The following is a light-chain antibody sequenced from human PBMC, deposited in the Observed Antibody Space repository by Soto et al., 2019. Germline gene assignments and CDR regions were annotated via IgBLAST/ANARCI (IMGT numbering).Light chain of an antibody. CDR2: GAS. V-gene: IGKV3-15*01. Sequence: EIVMTQSPGTLSVSPGERATLSCRASQSVSSNVAWYQQKPGQAPRLLIYGASTRATGIPARFSGSGSGTEFTLTISSPQSEDFAVYYCQQYNYWPPLTFGGGTKVEI. J-gene: IGKJ4*01. CDR1: QSVSSN. CDR3: QQYNYWPPLT.